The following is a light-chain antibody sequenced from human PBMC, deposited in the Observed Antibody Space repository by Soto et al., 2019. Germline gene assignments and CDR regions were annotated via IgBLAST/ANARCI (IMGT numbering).Light chain of an antibody. Sequence: QSVLTQPASVSGSPGQSITISCTGTSRDVGAYDYVSWYLQYPDKAPQLLIYYVDHRPSGVSSRFSGSKSGNTASLTISGLQAEDEGDYYCCSYPDGSIYFFGTGTKVTVL. CDR3: CSYPDGSIYF. J-gene: IGLJ1*01. CDR1: SRDVGAYDY. CDR2: YVD. V-gene: IGLV2-14*03.